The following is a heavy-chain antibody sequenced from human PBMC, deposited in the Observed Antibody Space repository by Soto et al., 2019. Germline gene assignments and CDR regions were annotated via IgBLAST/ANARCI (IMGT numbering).Heavy chain of an antibody. CDR1: GFTFSSYA. D-gene: IGHD6-13*01. Sequence: GGSLRLSCAASGFTFSSYAMSWVRQAPGKGLEWVSAISGSGGSTYYADSVKGRFTISRDNSKNTLYLQMNSLRAEDTAVYYCAKDERQQLFLTYFDYWGQGTLVTVSS. J-gene: IGHJ4*02. CDR3: AKDERQQLFLTYFDY. CDR2: ISGSGGST. V-gene: IGHV3-23*01.